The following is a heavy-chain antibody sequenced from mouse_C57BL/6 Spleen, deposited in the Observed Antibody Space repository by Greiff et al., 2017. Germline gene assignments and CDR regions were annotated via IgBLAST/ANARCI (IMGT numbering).Heavy chain of an antibody. Sequence: QVQLQQPGAELVRPGSSVKLSCKASGYTFTSYWMHWVKQRPIQGLEWIGNIDPSDSATHYNQKFKDKATLTVDKSSSTAYLQLSSLTSEDSAVYYCARGTHWDGYARDYWGQGTSVTVSS. D-gene: IGHD4-1*01. CDR2: IDPSDSAT. V-gene: IGHV1-52*01. J-gene: IGHJ4*01. CDR3: ARGTHWDGYARDY. CDR1: GYTFTSYW.